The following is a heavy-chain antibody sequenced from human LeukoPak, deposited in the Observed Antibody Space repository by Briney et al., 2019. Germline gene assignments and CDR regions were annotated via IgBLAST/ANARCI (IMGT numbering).Heavy chain of an antibody. Sequence: GGSLRLSCAASGITFSGYSMNWVRQGPGGGLEWVSSISGNSVYILYADAVKGRFTSSRDNAKNSVYLQMNSLKDEDTALYYCATGETRGPTPGFDSWGQGILVTVSS. CDR2: ISGNSVYI. J-gene: IGHJ4*02. CDR1: GITFSGYS. D-gene: IGHD3-10*01. CDR3: ATGETRGPTPGFDS. V-gene: IGHV3-21*01.